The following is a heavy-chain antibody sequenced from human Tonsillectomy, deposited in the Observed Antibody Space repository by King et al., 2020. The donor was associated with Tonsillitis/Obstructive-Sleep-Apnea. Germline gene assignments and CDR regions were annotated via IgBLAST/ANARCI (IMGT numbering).Heavy chain of an antibody. J-gene: IGHJ6*02. CDR1: GGSFNYYY. CDR2: INYSGST. V-gene: IGHV4-34*01. CDR3: ARGPDYVFLTADDYYYYSGLDV. D-gene: IGHD3-9*01. Sequence: VQLQQWGAGLLKPSETLSLTCAVYGGSFNYYYWSWIRQSPGKGLEWIGEINYSGSTNYNPSLKSRVTISVDTSKNQFSLKMSSVTAADTAVYYCARGPDYVFLTADDYYYYSGLDVWGQGTTVTVSS.